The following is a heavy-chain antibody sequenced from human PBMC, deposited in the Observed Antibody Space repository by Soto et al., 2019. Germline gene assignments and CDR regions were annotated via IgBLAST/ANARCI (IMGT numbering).Heavy chain of an antibody. CDR2: ISSGGGTI. CDR1: EFTFSNYE. Sequence: GGSLRLSCAASEFTFSNYEMNWVRQAPGKGLEWVSYISSGGGTIYYADSVKGRFTISRDNAKSSLYLQMNNLRAEDTAVYYCARGLGYCSGGSCYLYYFDYWGQGALVTVSS. V-gene: IGHV3-48*03. J-gene: IGHJ4*02. D-gene: IGHD2-15*01. CDR3: ARGLGYCSGGSCYLYYFDY.